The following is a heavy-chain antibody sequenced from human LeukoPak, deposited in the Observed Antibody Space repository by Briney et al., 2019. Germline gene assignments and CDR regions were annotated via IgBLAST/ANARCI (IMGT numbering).Heavy chain of an antibody. J-gene: IGHJ4*02. CDR3: ASKNGTF. CDR2: INSDGSST. V-gene: IGHV3-74*01. Sequence: PGGSLRLSCVASGFTFGYYWMHWVRQAPGKGLVWVSRINSDGSSTSYADSVKGRFTISRDNAKNTLYLQMNSLRAEDTALYYCASKNGTFWGPGTLVTVSS. CDR1: GFTFGYYW. D-gene: IGHD1-26*01.